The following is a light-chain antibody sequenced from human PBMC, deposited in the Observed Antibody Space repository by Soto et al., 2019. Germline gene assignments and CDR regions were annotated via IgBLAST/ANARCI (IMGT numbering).Light chain of an antibody. CDR1: SADIGAFNY. J-gene: IGLJ2*01. Sequence: QPALTQPASVSGSPGQSITISCAGTSADIGAFNYVSWYQHHPDKAPKLLIYDVSARPSGVSTRFSASKSANTASLTISGLQADDEADYYCCSYSTTSALVFGGGTKLTVL. CDR3: CSYSTTSALV. V-gene: IGLV2-14*03. CDR2: DVS.